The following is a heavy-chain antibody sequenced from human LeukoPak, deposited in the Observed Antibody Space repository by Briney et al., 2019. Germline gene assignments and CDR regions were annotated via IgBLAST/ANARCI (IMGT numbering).Heavy chain of an antibody. Sequence: PGGSLRLSCAASGFTFINAWMAWVRQAPGKGLEWVSLIKSKAHGWTIEDAASVKGRFTISRDDSKSTVYLQMNSLKTEDTAIYYCTTDYGGPKYWGQGTLVTVSS. CDR1: GFTFINAW. CDR3: TTDYGGPKY. D-gene: IGHD4-23*01. J-gene: IGHJ4*02. CDR2: IKSKAHGWTI. V-gene: IGHV3-15*05.